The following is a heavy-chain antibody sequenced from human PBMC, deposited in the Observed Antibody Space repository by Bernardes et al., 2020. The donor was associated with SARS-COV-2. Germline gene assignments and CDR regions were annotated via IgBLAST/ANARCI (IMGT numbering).Heavy chain of an antibody. CDR2: ISWNSGSI. CDR3: AVLSDIVATIAEYYFDY. CDR1: GFTFDDYA. V-gene: IGHV3-9*01. J-gene: IGHJ4*02. Sequence: GGSLRLSCAASGFTFDDYAMHWVRQAPGKGLEWVSGISWNSGSIGYADSVKGRFTISRDNAKNSLYLQMNSLRAEDTALYYCAVLSDIVATIAEYYFDYWGQGTLVTVSS. D-gene: IGHD5-12*01.